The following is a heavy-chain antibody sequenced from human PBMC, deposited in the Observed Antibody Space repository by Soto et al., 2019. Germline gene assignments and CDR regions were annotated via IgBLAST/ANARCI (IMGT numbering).Heavy chain of an antibody. Sequence: SVKVSCKASGGTFSSYAISWVRQAPGQGLEWMGGIIPIFGTANYAQKFQGRVTITADESTSTAYMELSSLRSEDTAVYYCARDLKVRFGAGDYYGMDVWGQGTTVTVSS. CDR2: IIPIFGTA. V-gene: IGHV1-69*13. CDR3: ARDLKVRFGAGDYYGMDV. CDR1: GGTFSSYA. J-gene: IGHJ6*02. D-gene: IGHD3-10*01.